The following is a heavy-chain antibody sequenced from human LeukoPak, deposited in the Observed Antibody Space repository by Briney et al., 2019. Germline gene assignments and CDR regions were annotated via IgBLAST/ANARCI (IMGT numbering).Heavy chain of an antibody. CDR1: GGSFSGYY. J-gene: IGHJ4*02. Sequence: ETLSLTCAVYGGSFSGYYWSWVRQAPGKGLEWVSGIIGGAGSTYYADSVKGRFTISGDNSKNILFLQMNSLRAEDTAVYCGAHGAMYQLDYWGQGTLVTVSS. V-gene: IGHV3-23*01. CDR3: AHGAMYQLDY. D-gene: IGHD2-2*01. CDR2: IIGGAGST.